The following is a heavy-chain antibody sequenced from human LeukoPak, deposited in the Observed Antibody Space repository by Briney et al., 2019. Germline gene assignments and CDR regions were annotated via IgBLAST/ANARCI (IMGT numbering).Heavy chain of an antibody. D-gene: IGHD5-18*01. CDR1: GFTFSSYA. V-gene: IGHV3-23*01. CDR2: ISGSSGST. CDR3: AKVLVDTAMAPMTYYYYYGMDV. J-gene: IGHJ6*02. Sequence: GGSLRLSCAASGFTFSSYAMSWVRQAPGKGLEWVSAISGSSGSTYYADSVKGRFTISRDNSKNTLYLQMNSLRAEDTAVYYCAKVLVDTAMAPMTYYYYYGMDVWGQGTTVTVSS.